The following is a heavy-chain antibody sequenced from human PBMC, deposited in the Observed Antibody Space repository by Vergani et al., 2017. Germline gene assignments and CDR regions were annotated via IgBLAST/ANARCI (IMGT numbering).Heavy chain of an antibody. V-gene: IGHV3-30*18. D-gene: IGHD3-3*01. CDR1: GFTFSSYG. CDR2: ISYDGSNK. CDR3: AKSGADFWSGYYTDYYYMDV. J-gene: IGHJ6*03. Sequence: QAQLVESGGGVVQPGRSLRLSCAASGFTFSSYGMHWVRQAPGKGLEWVAVISYDGSNKYYADSVKGRFTISRDNSKNTLYPQMNSLRAEDTAVYYCAKSGADFWSGYYTDYYYMDVWGKGTTVTVSS.